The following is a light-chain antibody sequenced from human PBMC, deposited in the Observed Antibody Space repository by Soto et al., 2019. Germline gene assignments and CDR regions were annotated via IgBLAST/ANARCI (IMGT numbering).Light chain of an antibody. J-gene: IGLJ3*02. CDR3: SSYTSSSPVV. V-gene: IGLV2-14*01. Sequence: QSALTQPASLSGSPRQSITSSCTGTSSDVGDYNYVSWYKQHPGKAPKLIIYGITNRPTGVSNRYPDSKSCTTASLTNSGIQAEDEADYYCSSYTSSSPVVFGGGTKLTVL. CDR2: GIT. CDR1: SSDVGDYNY.